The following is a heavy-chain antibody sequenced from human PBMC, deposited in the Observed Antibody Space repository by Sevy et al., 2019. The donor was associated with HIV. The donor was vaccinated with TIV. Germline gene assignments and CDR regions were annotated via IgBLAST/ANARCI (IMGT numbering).Heavy chain of an antibody. Sequence: GGSLRLSCAASEFTFSSYWMHWVRQAPGKGLVWVSRIKSDGSSTNYADSVKGRFTISRDNAKNTLYVQMNSLRGEDTAVYYCARGSRTSYFYNGMDVWGQGTAVTVSS. V-gene: IGHV3-74*01. CDR3: ARGSRTSYFYNGMDV. D-gene: IGHD3-10*01. CDR1: EFTFSSYW. CDR2: IKSDGSST. J-gene: IGHJ6*02.